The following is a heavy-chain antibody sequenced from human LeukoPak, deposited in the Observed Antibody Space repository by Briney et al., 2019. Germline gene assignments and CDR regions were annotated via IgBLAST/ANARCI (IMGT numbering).Heavy chain of an antibody. CDR2: ISYDGSNK. CDR3: ARAKGFWSGFFDY. J-gene: IGHJ4*02. CDR1: GFTFSSYG. D-gene: IGHD3-3*01. V-gene: IGHV3-30*19. Sequence: PGGSLRLSCAASGFTFSSYGMHWVRQAPGKGLEWVAVISYDGSNKYYADSVKGRFTISRDNSKNTLYLQMNSLRAEDTAVYYCARAKGFWSGFFDYWGQGTLVTVSS.